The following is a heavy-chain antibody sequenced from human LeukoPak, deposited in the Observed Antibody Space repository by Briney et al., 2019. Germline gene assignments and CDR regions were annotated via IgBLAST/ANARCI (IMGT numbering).Heavy chain of an antibody. V-gene: IGHV3-21*01. J-gene: IGHJ4*02. Sequence: PGGSLRLSCAASGFTFSNYWMNWVRQAPGKGLEWVSSLSGTGSYLYSADSVKGRFTISRDNANNSLYLQMNSLRAEDTAVYYCARGPYSFGPFDCWGQGTLVTVSS. CDR1: GFTFSNYW. CDR2: LSGTGSYL. CDR3: ARGPYSFGPFDC. D-gene: IGHD5-18*01.